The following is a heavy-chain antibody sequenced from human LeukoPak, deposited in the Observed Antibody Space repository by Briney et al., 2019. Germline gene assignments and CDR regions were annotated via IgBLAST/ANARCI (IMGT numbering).Heavy chain of an antibody. CDR2: IYTSGNT. J-gene: IGHJ4*02. D-gene: IGHD6-19*01. CDR1: GGPTSSYY. V-gene: IGHV4-4*07. Sequence: SETLSLTCTVSGGPTSSYYWSWIRQPAGKGLERIGRIYTSGNTNYNPSLKSRVTMSIDTSKKQFSLKLSSVTAADTAVYYCASEDSSGWYYFDNWGQGTLVTVSS. CDR3: ASEDSSGWYYFDN.